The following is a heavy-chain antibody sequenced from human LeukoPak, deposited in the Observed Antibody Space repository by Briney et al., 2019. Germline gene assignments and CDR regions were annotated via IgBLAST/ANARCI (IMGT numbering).Heavy chain of an antibody. CDR2: MDSSGST. CDR1: GDSINSDSYS. Sequence: SETLSLTCTVSGDSINSDSYSWGWIRQPPGKGLEWIGSMDSSGSTYYNPSLKSRVTMSVDTSKNQFSLRLSSVTAADTAVYYCARVTGYMIEDYFDYWGQGTLVTVSS. V-gene: IGHV4-39*07. J-gene: IGHJ4*02. D-gene: IGHD3-22*01. CDR3: ARVTGYMIEDYFDY.